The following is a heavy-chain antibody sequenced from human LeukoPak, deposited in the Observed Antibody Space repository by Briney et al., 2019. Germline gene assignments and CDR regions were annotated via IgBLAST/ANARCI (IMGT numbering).Heavy chain of an antibody. J-gene: IGHJ4*02. Sequence: PSETLSLTCAVYGGSFSGYYWSWIRQPPGEGLEWIGEINHSGSTNYNPSLKSRVTISVDTSKNQFSLKLSSVTAADTAVYYCARVAPLLIAVAGRAEDYWGQGTLVTVSS. D-gene: IGHD6-19*01. CDR2: INHSGST. CDR1: GGSFSGYY. V-gene: IGHV4-34*01. CDR3: ARVAPLLIAVAGRAEDY.